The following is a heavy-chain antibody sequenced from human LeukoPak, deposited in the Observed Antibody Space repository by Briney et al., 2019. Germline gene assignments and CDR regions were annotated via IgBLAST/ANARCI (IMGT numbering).Heavy chain of an antibody. J-gene: IGHJ4*02. D-gene: IGHD3-22*01. CDR2: IYYSGST. Sequence: PSETLSLTCTVSGGSISSYYWSWIRQPPGKGLEWIGYIYYSGSTNYVPSLKSRVTISVDTSKNQFSLKLRSVTAADTAVYYCASGDSSGYSYYFDYWGQGTLVTVS. CDR1: GGSISSYY. CDR3: ASGDSSGYSYYFDY. V-gene: IGHV4-59*08.